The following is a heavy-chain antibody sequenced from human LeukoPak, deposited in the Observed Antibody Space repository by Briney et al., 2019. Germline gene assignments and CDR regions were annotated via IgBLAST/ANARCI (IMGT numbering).Heavy chain of an antibody. J-gene: IGHJ6*02. CDR2: IYYSGST. V-gene: IGHV4-61*01. CDR3: ALGYYYGMDV. CDR1: GGPVSSGSYY. Sequence: SETLSLTCTVSGGPVSSGSYYWSWIRQPPGKGLEWIGYIYYSGSTNYNPSLKSRVTISVDTSKNQFSLKLSSVTAADTAVYYCALGYYYGMDVWGQGTTVTVSS.